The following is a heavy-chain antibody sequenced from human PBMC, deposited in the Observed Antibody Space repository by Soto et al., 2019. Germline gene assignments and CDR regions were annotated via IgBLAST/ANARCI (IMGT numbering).Heavy chain of an antibody. Sequence: GSLRLSCAASRFTFSSYAMSWVRQAPGKGLEWVSAISGSGGSTYYADSVKGRFTISRDNSKNTLYLQMNSLRAEDTAIYYCAKDLSDYDFWSGSLRLYYDYWGQGTLVTVSS. CDR2: ISGSGGST. CDR1: RFTFSSYA. D-gene: IGHD3-3*01. J-gene: IGHJ4*02. CDR3: AKDLSDYDFWSGSLRLYYDY. V-gene: IGHV3-23*01.